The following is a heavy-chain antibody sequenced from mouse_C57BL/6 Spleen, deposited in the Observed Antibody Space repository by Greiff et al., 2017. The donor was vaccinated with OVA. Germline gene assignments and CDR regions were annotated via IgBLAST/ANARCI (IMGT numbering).Heavy chain of an antibody. D-gene: IGHD2-5*01. Sequence: QVQLQQPGTELVKPGASVKLSCKASGYTFTSYWMHWVKQRPGQGLEWIGNLNPSNGGTNYNEKFKSTATLTVDKSSSTAYMQRSSLTSEDSAVYYGAREYFYSNPAWFAYWGQGTLVTVSA. J-gene: IGHJ3*01. CDR2: LNPSNGGT. V-gene: IGHV1-53*01. CDR1: GYTFTSYW. CDR3: AREYFYSNPAWFAY.